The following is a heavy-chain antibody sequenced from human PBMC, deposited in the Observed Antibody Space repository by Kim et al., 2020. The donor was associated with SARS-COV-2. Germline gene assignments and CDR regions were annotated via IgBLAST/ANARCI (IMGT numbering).Heavy chain of an antibody. CDR2: INQDGSEK. D-gene: IGHD4-17*01. J-gene: IGHJ4*02. CDR1: GFTFSDYC. CDR3: ARELVTTTVVATYYFDF. V-gene: IGHV3-7*03. Sequence: GGSLRLTCAASGFTFSDYCMSWVRQAPGKGLEWVANINQDGSEKYYVDSVKGRFTISRDDAKNSLYLQMNSLRAEDTAVYYCARELVTTTVVATYYFDFWGQGTLVTVSS.